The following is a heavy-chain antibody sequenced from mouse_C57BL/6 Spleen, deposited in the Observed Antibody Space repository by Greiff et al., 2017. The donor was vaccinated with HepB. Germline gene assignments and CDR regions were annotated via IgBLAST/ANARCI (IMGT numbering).Heavy chain of an antibody. V-gene: IGHV6-3*01. CDR1: GFTFSNYW. CDR2: IRLKSDNYAT. D-gene: IGHD1-1*01. CDR3: TSIYYYGSSSFDY. J-gene: IGHJ2*01. Sequence: EVKVEESGGGLVQPGGSMKLSCVASGFTFSNYWMNWVRQSPEKGLEWVAQIRLKSDNYATHYAESVKGRFTISRDDSKSSVYLQMNNLRAEDTGIYYCTSIYYYGSSSFDYWGQGTTLTVSS.